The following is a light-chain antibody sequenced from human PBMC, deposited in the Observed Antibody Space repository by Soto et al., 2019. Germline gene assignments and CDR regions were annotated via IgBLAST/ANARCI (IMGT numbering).Light chain of an antibody. CDR1: QSVDSDY. V-gene: IGKV3-20*01. CDR3: QQYGSSPWT. J-gene: IGKJ1*01. CDR2: TS. Sequence: EIVLTQSPGTLSLSPGERATLSCRASQSVDSDYLAWYQQKPGQAPRLLIYTSTKATGIPDRFSGSGSGTDFTLTISSLEPEDFALYFCQQYGSSPWTFGQGTKVEIK.